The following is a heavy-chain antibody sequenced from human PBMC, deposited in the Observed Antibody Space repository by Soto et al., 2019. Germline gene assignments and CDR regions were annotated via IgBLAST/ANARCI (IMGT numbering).Heavy chain of an antibody. V-gene: IGHV1-18*01. CDR3: ASSPRPGRGYSYGYFDY. D-gene: IGHD5-18*01. J-gene: IGHJ4*02. CDR1: GYTFTSYG. CDR2: ISAYNGNT. Sequence: VASVKVSCKASGYTFTSYGISWVRQAPGQGLEWMGWISAYNGNTNYAQKLQGRVTMTTDTSTSTAYMELRSLRSDDTAVYYCASSPRPGRGYSYGYFDYWGQGTLVTVSS.